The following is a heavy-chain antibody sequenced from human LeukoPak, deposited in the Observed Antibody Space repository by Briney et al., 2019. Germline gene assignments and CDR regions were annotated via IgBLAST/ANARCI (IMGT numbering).Heavy chain of an antibody. D-gene: IGHD2-15*01. CDR2: IRKKANSYTT. J-gene: IGHJ4*02. CDR1: GFTFSSYI. CDR3: AKVHCSGGSCYSGDY. V-gene: IGHV3-72*01. Sequence: GGSLRLSCAASGFTFSSYIMNWVRQAPGKGLEWVGRIRKKANSYTTEYAASVKGRFTISRDDSKNSLYLQMNSLKTEDTAVYYCAKVHCSGGSCYSGDYWGQGILVTVSS.